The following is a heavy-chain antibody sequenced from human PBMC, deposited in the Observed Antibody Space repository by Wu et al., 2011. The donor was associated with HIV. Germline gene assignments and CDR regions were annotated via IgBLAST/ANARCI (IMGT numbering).Heavy chain of an antibody. Sequence: QVQLVQSGAEVKKPGSSLKVSCKASGDTFSSYAISWVRQAPGQGLEWMGRIIPIFGTANYAQKFQGRVTITADESTSTAYMELSSLRSEDTAVYYCARATGTTSPYYYFYMDVWGKGTTVTVS. D-gene: IGHD1-1*01. CDR1: GDTFSSYA. V-gene: IGHV1-69*13. CDR3: ARATGTTSPYYYFYMDV. CDR2: IIPIFGTA. J-gene: IGHJ6*03.